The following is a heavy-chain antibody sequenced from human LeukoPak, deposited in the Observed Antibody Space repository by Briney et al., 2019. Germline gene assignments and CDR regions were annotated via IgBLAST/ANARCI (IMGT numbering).Heavy chain of an antibody. J-gene: IGHJ3*02. CDR3: ARDNDWLNGFGI. CDR2: ISVYNGNT. Sequence: ASVRLSCKASGYTFTSYDISWVRQAPGQGLEWMGLISVYNGNTNYAQNLQGRLTMTTDTSTSIAYMELRSLRSDDTAVYYCARDNDWLNGFGIWGQGTMVTVSS. D-gene: IGHD3-9*01. CDR1: GYTFTSYD. V-gene: IGHV1-18*01.